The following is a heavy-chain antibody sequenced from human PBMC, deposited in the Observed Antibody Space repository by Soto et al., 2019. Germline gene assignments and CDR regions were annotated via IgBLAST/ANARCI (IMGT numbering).Heavy chain of an antibody. V-gene: IGHV1-69*13. D-gene: IGHD3-3*01. CDR3: SRGPSITIFWGYYYYGMDV. CDR2: IIPIFGTA. J-gene: IGHJ6*02. CDR1: GGTFSSYA. Sequence: SVKVSCKASGGTFSSYAISWVRQAPGQGLEWMGGIIPIFGTANYAQKFQGRVTITADESTSTAYMELSSLRSEDTAVYYCSRGPSITIFWGYYYYGMDVWGQGTTVTVSS.